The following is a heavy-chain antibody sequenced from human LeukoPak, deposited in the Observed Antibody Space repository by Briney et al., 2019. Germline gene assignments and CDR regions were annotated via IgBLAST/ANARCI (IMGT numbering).Heavy chain of an antibody. J-gene: IGHJ5*02. CDR2: ISSSSSYI. CDR3: ARDLYSSGPNWFDP. CDR1: GFTFSSYS. V-gene: IGHV3-21*01. Sequence: GGSLRLSCAASGFTFSSYSMNWVRQAPGKGLEWVSSISSSSSYIHYADSVKGRFTISRDNAKNSLYLQMNSLRAEDTAVYYCARDLYSSGPNWFDPWGQGTLVTVSS. D-gene: IGHD6-25*01.